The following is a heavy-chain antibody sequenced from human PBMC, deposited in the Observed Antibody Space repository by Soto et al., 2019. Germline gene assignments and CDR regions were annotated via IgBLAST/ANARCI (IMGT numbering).Heavy chain of an antibody. Sequence: SVKVSCKASGGTFSSYTISWVRQAPGQGLEWMGRIIPILGIANYAQKFQGRVTITADKSTSTAYMELSSLRSEDTAVYYCAREAQQLVYYYYYMDVWGKGTTVTVSS. CDR2: IIPILGIA. CDR3: AREAQQLVYYYYYMDV. V-gene: IGHV1-69*04. D-gene: IGHD6-6*01. J-gene: IGHJ6*03. CDR1: GGTFSSYT.